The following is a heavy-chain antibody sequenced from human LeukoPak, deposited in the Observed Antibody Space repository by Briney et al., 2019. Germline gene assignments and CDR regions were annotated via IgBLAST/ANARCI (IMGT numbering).Heavy chain of an antibody. CDR2: ISYDGSNR. D-gene: IGHD6-13*01. Sequence: PGGSLRLSCAASGFTFSSYAMHWVRQAPGKGLEWVTVISYDGSNRYYADSVKGRFTISRDNSKNTLYLQMNSLRAEDTAVYYCARPTAAVAGNWFDPWGQGTLVTVSS. CDR3: ARPTAAVAGNWFDP. V-gene: IGHV3-30-3*01. CDR1: GFTFSSYA. J-gene: IGHJ5*02.